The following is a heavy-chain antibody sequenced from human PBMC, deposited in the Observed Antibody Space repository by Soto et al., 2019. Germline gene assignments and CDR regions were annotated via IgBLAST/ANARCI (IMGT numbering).Heavy chain of an antibody. J-gene: IGHJ4*02. Sequence: ASVKVSCKASGYTFTSYYMHWVRQAPGQGLEWMGIINPSGGSTSYAQKFQGRVTMTRDTSTSTVYMELSSLRSEDTAVYYCARERLVDTAMVRGTPEKYFDYWGQGTLVTV. CDR3: ARERLVDTAMVRGTPEKYFDY. CDR1: GYTFTSYY. V-gene: IGHV1-46*01. CDR2: INPSGGST. D-gene: IGHD5-18*01.